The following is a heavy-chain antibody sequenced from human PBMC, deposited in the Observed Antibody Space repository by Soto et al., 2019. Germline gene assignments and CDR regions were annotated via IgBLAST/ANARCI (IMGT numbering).Heavy chain of an antibody. V-gene: IGHV4-34*01. Sequence: SETLSLTCAVYGGSFSGYYWSWIRQPPGKGLEWIGEINHSGSTNYNPSLKSRVTISVDTSKNQFSLKLSSVTAADTAVYYCAGYYYDSSGYYPRRGLAYWGQGTLVTVSS. J-gene: IGHJ4*02. CDR1: GGSFSGYY. D-gene: IGHD3-22*01. CDR3: AGYYYDSSGYYPRRGLAY. CDR2: INHSGST.